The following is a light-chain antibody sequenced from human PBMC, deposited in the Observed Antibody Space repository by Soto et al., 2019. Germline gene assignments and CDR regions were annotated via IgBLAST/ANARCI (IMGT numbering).Light chain of an antibody. Sequence: EIVLTQSPGTLSLSPGERATLSCRASQSVRSSYLAWYQQKPGQAPRLLIYGASSRATGIPDRFSGSGSGTDFTVTISRLEPEDFAVYYCQQYGSSPPTFGQGTKVEIK. V-gene: IGKV3-20*01. CDR2: GAS. CDR3: QQYGSSPPT. J-gene: IGKJ1*01. CDR1: QSVRSSY.